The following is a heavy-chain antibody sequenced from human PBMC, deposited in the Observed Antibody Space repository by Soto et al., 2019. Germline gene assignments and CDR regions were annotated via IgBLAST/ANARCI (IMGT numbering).Heavy chain of an antibody. Sequence: GSGPTLVNPTQTLTLTCTFSGFSLSTSGMCVSWIRQPPGKALEWLARIDWDDDKYYSTSLKTRLTISKDTSKNQVVLTMTNMDPVDTATYYCTTSMRGGSCFQNWYFDLWGRGTLVTVSS. CDR1: GFSLSTSGMC. CDR3: TTSMRGGSCFQNWYFDL. D-gene: IGHD2-15*01. V-gene: IGHV2-70*11. CDR2: IDWDDDK. J-gene: IGHJ2*01.